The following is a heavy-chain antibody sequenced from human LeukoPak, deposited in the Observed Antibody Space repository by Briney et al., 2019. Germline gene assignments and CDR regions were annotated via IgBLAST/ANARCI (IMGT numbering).Heavy chain of an antibody. CDR2: ISGSGGST. CDR1: GFTFSSYA. CDR3: AKDLEYHYDSSGYYQGNYFAY. Sequence: GGSLRLSCAASGFTFSSYAMSWVRQAPGKGLEWVSAISGSGGSTYYADSVKGRFTISRDNSKNTLYLQMNSLRAEDTAVYYCAKDLEYHYDSSGYYQGNYFAYWGQGTLVTVSS. V-gene: IGHV3-23*01. D-gene: IGHD3-22*01. J-gene: IGHJ4*02.